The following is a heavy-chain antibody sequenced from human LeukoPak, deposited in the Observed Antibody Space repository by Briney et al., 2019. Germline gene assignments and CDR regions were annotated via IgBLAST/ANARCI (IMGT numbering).Heavy chain of an antibody. CDR2: INPSGGST. J-gene: IGHJ5*02. CDR1: GYTFTSYY. Sequence: ASVKVSCKASGYTFTSYYMHWVRQAPGQRLEWMGIINPSGGSTSYAQKFQGRVTMTRETSTSTVYMELSSLRSEDTAVYYCARAFLGGSSSFWFDPWGQGTLVTVSS. CDR3: ARAFLGGSSSFWFDP. D-gene: IGHD6-6*01. V-gene: IGHV1-46*01.